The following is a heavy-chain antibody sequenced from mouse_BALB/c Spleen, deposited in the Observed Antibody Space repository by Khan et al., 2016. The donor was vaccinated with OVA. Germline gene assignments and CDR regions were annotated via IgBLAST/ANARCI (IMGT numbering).Heavy chain of an antibody. CDR1: GYTFTSYD. CDR2: INPYNDYN. J-gene: IGHJ3*01. CDR3: ARGVLGLQTCFAY. Sequence: IQLVQSGPELVKPGASVKMSCKASGYTFTSYDLHWVKQKPGQGLEWIGYINPYNDYNKINEKFKGKATLTSDKSSSTAYMELSSLTSEDSAVYYCARGVLGLQTCFAYWGQGTLVTVSA. D-gene: IGHD3-1*01. V-gene: IGHV1S136*01.